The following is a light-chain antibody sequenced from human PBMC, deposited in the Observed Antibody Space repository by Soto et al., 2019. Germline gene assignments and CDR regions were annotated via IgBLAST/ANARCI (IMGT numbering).Light chain of an antibody. J-gene: IGKJ1*01. Sequence: DIQMTQSPSSLSASVGDRVTITCRASQSISSWLAWYQQKPGKAPKLLIYDVSTLDSGVPSRFSGSASGTEFTLTISSLESDDFATYYCQQYHRYSTFGQGTNVDIK. V-gene: IGKV1-5*01. CDR2: DVS. CDR3: QQYHRYST. CDR1: QSISSW.